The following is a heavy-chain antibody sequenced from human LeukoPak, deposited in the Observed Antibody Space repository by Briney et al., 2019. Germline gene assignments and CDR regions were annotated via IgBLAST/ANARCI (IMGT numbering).Heavy chain of an antibody. V-gene: IGHV4-30-2*01. D-gene: IGHD2-2*01. CDR2: IYHGQIT. CDR3: AREGLQYHFDF. J-gene: IGHJ4*02. Sequence: SETLSLTCTVSGDSLNSGGSYWSWIRQPPGKGLEWIGNIYHGQITSFNPSFKGRVAISVDRSQNQFSLRMNSVTVADSAVYYCAREGLQYHFDFWGQGTLVTVSS. CDR1: GDSLNSGGSY.